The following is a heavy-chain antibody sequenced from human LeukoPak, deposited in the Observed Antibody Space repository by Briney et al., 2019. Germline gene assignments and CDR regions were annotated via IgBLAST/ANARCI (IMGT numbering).Heavy chain of an antibody. J-gene: IGHJ4*02. CDR3: ARGTAAATAISDY. CDR1: GYTFTAYY. D-gene: IGHD1-26*01. V-gene: IGHV1-2*02. Sequence: ASVKVSCKTSGYTFTAYYVHWVRQAPGQGLEWMGWIHPNTGGTNTAQKFQGRVTMTRDTSIGTANMELSRLTSDDTALYYCARGTAAATAISDYWGQGTLVTVSS. CDR2: IHPNTGGT.